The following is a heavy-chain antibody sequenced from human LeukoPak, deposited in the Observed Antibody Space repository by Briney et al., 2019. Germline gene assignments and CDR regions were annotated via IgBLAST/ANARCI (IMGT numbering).Heavy chain of an antibody. J-gene: IGHJ6*04. Sequence: GGSLRLSCSASGFTFSTYAMHWVRQAPGKGLEYLSAISSNGGSIYYADSVKGRFTISRDNAKNSLYLQMNSLRAEDTAVYYCARDIYGAVDYYYGMDVWGKGTTVTVSS. V-gene: IGHV3-64*04. D-gene: IGHD4-17*01. CDR3: ARDIYGAVDYYYGMDV. CDR2: ISSNGGSI. CDR1: GFTFSTYA.